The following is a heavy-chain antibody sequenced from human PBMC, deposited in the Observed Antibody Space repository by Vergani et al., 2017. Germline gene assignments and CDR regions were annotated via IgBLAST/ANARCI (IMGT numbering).Heavy chain of an antibody. J-gene: IGHJ6*02. Sequence: EVQLLESGGGLVQPGGSLRLSCAASGVTFGSYARSWVRQAPGNGLEWVSAISGSGGRTYYADSVKGRFTISMDNSKNTLYLQMNSLRAEDTAVYYCAKLHYYDSSGSEDVWGQGTTVTVSS. V-gene: IGHV3-23*01. CDR3: AKLHYYDSSGSEDV. CDR1: GVTFGSYA. CDR2: ISGSGGRT. D-gene: IGHD3-22*01.